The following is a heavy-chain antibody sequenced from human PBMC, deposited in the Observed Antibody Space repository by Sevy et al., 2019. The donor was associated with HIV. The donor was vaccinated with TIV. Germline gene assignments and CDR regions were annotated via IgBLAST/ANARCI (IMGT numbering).Heavy chain of an antibody. CDR2: ISGSGGST. J-gene: IGHJ6*02. CDR1: GFTFSSYA. V-gene: IGHV3-23*01. D-gene: IGHD2-2*02. Sequence: GGSLRLSCVASGFTFSSYAMSWVRQAPGKGLEWVSAISGSGGSTYYADSVKGGFTISRDNSKNTQYLQMNSLRAEDTGVYYCAKDPYCSSTSCYRYYYGMDVWGQGTTVTVSS. CDR3: AKDPYCSSTSCYRYYYGMDV.